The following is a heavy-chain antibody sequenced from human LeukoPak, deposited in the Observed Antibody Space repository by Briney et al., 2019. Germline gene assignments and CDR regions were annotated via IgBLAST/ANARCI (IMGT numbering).Heavy chain of an antibody. CDR1: GGSFSAYY. V-gene: IGHV4-34*01. CDR3: ARVARYCSGGSCYFSGMDV. Sequence: SETLSLTCAVYGGSFSAYYGSWIRQPPGKGLEWIGEINHSGSTNYNPSLKSRVTISVDTSKNQFSLKLSSVTAADAAVYYCARVARYCSGGSCYFSGMDVWGKGTTVTVSS. CDR2: INHSGST. D-gene: IGHD2-15*01. J-gene: IGHJ6*04.